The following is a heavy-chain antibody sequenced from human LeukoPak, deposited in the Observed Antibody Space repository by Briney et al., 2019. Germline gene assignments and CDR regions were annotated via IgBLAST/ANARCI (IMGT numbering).Heavy chain of an antibody. J-gene: IGHJ4*02. D-gene: IGHD3-22*01. CDR2: IYYSGST. CDR1: GGSISSYY. CDR3: ASGFLGDYYDSSGYQAPRD. Sequence: PSEALSLTCTDSGGSISSYYGCWIRQPPGKGLEWIGRIYYSGSTNYNPSRKSRVTISVDSSKNQFSLKLSSVTAADTDVYYCASGFLGDYYDSSGYQAPRDWGQGTLVTVSS. V-gene: IGHV4-59*01.